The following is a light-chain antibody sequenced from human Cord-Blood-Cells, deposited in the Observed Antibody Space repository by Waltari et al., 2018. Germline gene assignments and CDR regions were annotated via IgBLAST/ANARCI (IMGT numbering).Light chain of an antibody. Sequence: DIQMTQSPSSLSASVGDGVTITCRASQGISNYLAWYQQKPGKVPKLLIYAASTLQSGVPSRFSGSGSGTDFTLTISSLQPEDVATYYCQKYNSAPAFGGGTKVEIK. J-gene: IGKJ4*01. CDR3: QKYNSAPA. V-gene: IGKV1-27*01. CDR1: QGISNY. CDR2: AAS.